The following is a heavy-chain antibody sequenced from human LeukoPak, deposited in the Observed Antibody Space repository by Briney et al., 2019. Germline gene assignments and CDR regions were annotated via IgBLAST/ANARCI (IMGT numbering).Heavy chain of an antibody. CDR1: GYTFSSYA. V-gene: IGHV1-3*01. CDR3: ARSGTTVQSYYYYMDV. D-gene: IGHD1-7*01. CDR2: INAGNGNR. Sequence: ASVKVSCKASGYTFSSYALHWVRQAPGQSLEWMGWINAGNGNRKYSEKFQGRVTITRDTSASTAYMELSSLRSEDTAVYYCARSGTTVQSYYYYMDVWGKGTTVTVSS. J-gene: IGHJ6*03.